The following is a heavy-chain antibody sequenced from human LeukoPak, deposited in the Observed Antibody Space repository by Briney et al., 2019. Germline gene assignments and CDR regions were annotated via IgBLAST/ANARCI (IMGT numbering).Heavy chain of an antibody. CDR1: GGTFSSYA. CDR2: IIPIFGTA. V-gene: IGHV1-69*05. D-gene: IGHD5-12*01. Sequence: SVKVSCKASGGTFSSYAISWVRQAPGQGLEWMGRIIPIFGTANYAQKFQGRVTITTDESTSTAYMELSSLRSEDTAVYYCARGGYPPPGYYYYMDVWGKGTTVTVSS. CDR3: ARGGYPPPGYYYYMDV. J-gene: IGHJ6*03.